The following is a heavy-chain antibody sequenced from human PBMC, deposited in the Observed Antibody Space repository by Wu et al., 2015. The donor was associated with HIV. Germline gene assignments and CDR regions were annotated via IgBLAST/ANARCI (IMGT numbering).Heavy chain of an antibody. D-gene: IGHD2-8*01. V-gene: IGHV1-24*01. J-gene: IGHJ1*01. CDR2: FDPEDGKN. CDR1: GNSLNKFS. Sequence: HVQLLQSGDCNEEALGTSSSKVPCKVLGNSLNKFSMNWVRQAPGRGLEWMGGFDPEDGKNLYAQKFQGRVAMTEDTLTDTAYLVFNSLTSDDTATFYCAAYARDKWSSGLPYWGQGTPVIVAS. CDR3: AAYARDKWSSGLPY.